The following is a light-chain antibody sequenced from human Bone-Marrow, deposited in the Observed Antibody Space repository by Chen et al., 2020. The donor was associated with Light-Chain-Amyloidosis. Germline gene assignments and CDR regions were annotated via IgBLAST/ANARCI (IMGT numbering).Light chain of an antibody. J-gene: IGLJ3*02. CDR2: DVS. V-gene: IGLV2-14*01. CDR3: SSYTSSSTGSWV. Sequence: QSALTPPASVSGSPGQSITISCTGTSSDVGGYNYVSWYQQHPDKAPKLMIYDVSNRPSGVSNRFSASKSGNTASLTISGLQAEDEADYYCSSYTSSSTGSWVFGGGTKLTVL. CDR1: SSDVGGYNY.